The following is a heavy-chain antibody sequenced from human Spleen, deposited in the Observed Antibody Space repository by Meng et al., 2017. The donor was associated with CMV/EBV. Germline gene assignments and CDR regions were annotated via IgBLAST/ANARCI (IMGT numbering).Heavy chain of an antibody. V-gene: IGHV4-59*08. CDR2: IYYSGST. D-gene: IGHD1-1*01. CDR1: GGSISSYY. Sequence: SETLSLTCTVSGGSISSYYWSWIRQPPGKGLEWIGYIYYSGSTNYNPSLKSRVTISVDTSKNQFSLKLSSVTAADTAVYFCARHLRGYSWPKSDWGQGTLVTVSS. J-gene: IGHJ4*02. CDR3: ARHLRGYSWPKSD.